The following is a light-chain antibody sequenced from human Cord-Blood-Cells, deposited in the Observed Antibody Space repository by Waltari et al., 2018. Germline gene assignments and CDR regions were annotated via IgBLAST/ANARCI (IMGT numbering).Light chain of an antibody. J-gene: IGKJ1*01. CDR2: DAS. V-gene: IGKV3-11*01. CDR3: QQRSNWPPWT. Sequence: IVLTQSPATLSLSPGERATLSCRASQSVSSYLAWYQQTPGQAPRLLIYDASNRATGMPARFSGSASVTDFTLTISSLEPEDFAVYYCQQRSNWPPWTFGQGTKVEI. CDR1: QSVSSY.